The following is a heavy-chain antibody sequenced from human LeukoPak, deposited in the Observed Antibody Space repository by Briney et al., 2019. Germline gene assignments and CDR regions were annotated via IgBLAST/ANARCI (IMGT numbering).Heavy chain of an antibody. CDR3: ARVGGGAFHYYSYYGRDF. D-gene: IGHD1-26*01. J-gene: IGHJ6*02. Sequence: GASVKVSCKASGGTFSSYAISWVRQAPGQGLEWMGGIIPIFGTANYAQKFQGRVTITADESTSTAYMELSSLRSEDTAVYYCARVGGGAFHYYSYYGRDFGAQGTTVTVPS. CDR1: GGTFSSYA. CDR2: IIPIFGTA. V-gene: IGHV1-69*13.